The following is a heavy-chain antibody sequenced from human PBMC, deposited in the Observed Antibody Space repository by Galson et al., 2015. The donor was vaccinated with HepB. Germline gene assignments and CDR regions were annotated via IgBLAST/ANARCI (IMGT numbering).Heavy chain of an antibody. V-gene: IGHV3-30*18. CDR2: ISYDGSNK. CDR3: AKDRVRGGSYGIYYYYGMDV. Sequence: SLRLSCAASGFTFSSYGMHWVRQAPGKGLEWVAVISYDGSNKYYADSVKGRFTISRDNSKNTLYLQMNSLRAEDTAVYYCAKDRVRGGSYGIYYYYGMDVWGQGTTVTVSS. D-gene: IGHD1-26*01. J-gene: IGHJ6*02. CDR1: GFTFSSYG.